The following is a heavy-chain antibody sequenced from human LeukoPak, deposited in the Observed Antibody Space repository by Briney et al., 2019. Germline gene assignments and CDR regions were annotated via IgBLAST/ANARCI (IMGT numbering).Heavy chain of an antibody. V-gene: IGHV3-15*01. CDR2: IKSKTDGGTT. J-gene: IGHJ4*02. Sequence: GGSLRLSCAASGFTFSSHWMSWVRQAPGKGLEWVGRIKSKTDGGTTDYAAPVKGRFTISRDDSKNTLYLQMNSLKTEDTAVYYCTRGAVTANGYFDYWGQGTLVTVSS. CDR1: GFTFSSHW. D-gene: IGHD2-21*02. CDR3: TRGAVTANGYFDY.